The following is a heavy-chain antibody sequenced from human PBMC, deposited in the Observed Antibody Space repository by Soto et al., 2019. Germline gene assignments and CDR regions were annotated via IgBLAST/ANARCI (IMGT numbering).Heavy chain of an antibody. CDR1: GFNFSSSA. CDR3: ARASMIRGIIGWFDP. V-gene: IGHV3-30-3*01. D-gene: IGHD3-10*01. CDR2: LSDDGSNR. Sequence: QVQLVESGGGVVQPGRSLRLSCAASGFNFSSSAMYWVRQAPGKGLEWMAVLSDDGSNRYYADSVRGRFTISRDNSKNTLYLQMNSLRADDTAVYYCARASMIRGIIGWFDPWGQGTLVPVSS. J-gene: IGHJ5*02.